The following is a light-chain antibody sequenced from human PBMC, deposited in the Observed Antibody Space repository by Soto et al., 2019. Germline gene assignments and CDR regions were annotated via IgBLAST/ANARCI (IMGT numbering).Light chain of an antibody. CDR2: NVS. CDR1: SSDVGAFDY. V-gene: IGLV2-14*03. CDR3: TAYAVSGTYV. J-gene: IGLJ1*01. Sequence: QSALTQPASLSGSPGQSITISCTGTSSDVGAFDYVSWYQHLPGKAPKLIIYNVSNRPSGISSRFSGSKSGNTASLAISGLQTEDEADYYCTAYAVSGTYVFGTGTKLTVL.